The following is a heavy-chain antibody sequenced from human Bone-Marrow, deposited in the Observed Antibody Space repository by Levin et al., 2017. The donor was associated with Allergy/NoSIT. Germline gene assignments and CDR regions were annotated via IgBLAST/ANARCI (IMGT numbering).Heavy chain of an antibody. Sequence: GGSLRLSCAASGFSFSSFAMNWVRQAPGKGLEWVSGISGSGGTTYYADSVKGRFTVSRDYSKNTLYLQMNSLRAEDTAVYYCTRDHASGPLSSEPLGYWGQGTLVTVSS. V-gene: IGHV3-23*01. CDR2: ISGSGGTT. D-gene: IGHD2-2*01. CDR3: TRDHASGPLSSEPLGY. J-gene: IGHJ4*02. CDR1: GFSFSSFA.